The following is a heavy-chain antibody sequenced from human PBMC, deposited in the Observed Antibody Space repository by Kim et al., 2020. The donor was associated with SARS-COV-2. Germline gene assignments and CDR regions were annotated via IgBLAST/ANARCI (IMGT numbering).Heavy chain of an antibody. J-gene: IGHJ3*02. Sequence: GGSLRLSCAASGFTFSSYGMHWVLQAPGKLLEWVAVISYDGSNKYYADSVKGRFTISRDNSKNTLYLQMNSLRAEDRAVYYCAKGLRYFDWLLGPDAFDIWGQGTMVTVSS. CDR1: GFTFSSYG. V-gene: IGHV3-30*18. CDR3: AKGLRYFDWLLGPDAFDI. CDR2: ISYDGSNK. D-gene: IGHD3-9*01.